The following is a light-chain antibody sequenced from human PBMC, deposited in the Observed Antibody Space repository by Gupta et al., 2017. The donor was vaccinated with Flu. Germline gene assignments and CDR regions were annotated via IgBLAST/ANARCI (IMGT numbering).Light chain of an antibody. CDR2: DAS. Sequence: EIVLTQSPATLSLSPGERATLSCRASQSVSSYLAWYQQKPGQAPRLLIYDASRATGIPARFSGSGSGTDFTLTISSLEPEDFAVYYCQQRSNWPPGTWTFGQGTKVEIK. CDR3: QQRSNWPPGTWT. V-gene: IGKV3-11*01. J-gene: IGKJ1*01. CDR1: QSVSSY.